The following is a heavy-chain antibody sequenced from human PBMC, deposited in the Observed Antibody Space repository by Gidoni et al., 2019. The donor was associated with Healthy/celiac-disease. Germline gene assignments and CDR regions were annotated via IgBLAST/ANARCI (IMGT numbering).Heavy chain of an antibody. CDR3: ARLFPGYSTP. CDR2: IYYSGST. D-gene: IGHD6-13*01. V-gene: IGHV4-39*01. Sequence: GLEWIGSIYYSGSTYYNPSLKSRVTISVDTSKNQFSLKLSSVTAADTAVYYCARLFPGYSTPWGQGTLVTVSS. J-gene: IGHJ5*02.